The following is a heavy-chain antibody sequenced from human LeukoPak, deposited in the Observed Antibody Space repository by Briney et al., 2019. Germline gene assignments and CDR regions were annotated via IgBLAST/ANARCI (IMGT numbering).Heavy chain of an antibody. D-gene: IGHD3-16*01. CDR1: GGSISTYY. Sequence: SETLSLTCTVSGGSISTYYWSWIRQPPGKGLECIGYMYYSGSTNYSPSLKSRVTISVDTSKNQFSLKLSSVTAADTAVYYCARSLKAITFGGVSNPFDIWGQGTMVTVSS. CDR2: MYYSGST. J-gene: IGHJ3*02. V-gene: IGHV4-59*01. CDR3: ARSLKAITFGGVSNPFDI.